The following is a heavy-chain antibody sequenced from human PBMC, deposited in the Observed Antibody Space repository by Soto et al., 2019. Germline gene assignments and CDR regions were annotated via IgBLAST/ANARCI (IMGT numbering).Heavy chain of an antibody. CDR3: AKNTGGTRGPYYDY. V-gene: IGHV4-30-2*03. Sequence: PSETLSLTCAVSGGSISSGGYSWSWIRQPPGKGLEWIGSIYYSGTTYYNPSLRGRVTMSVETSKNQFSLDLSSVTAVDTAVYYCAKNTGGTRGPYYDYWGQGTLVTVPS. CDR2: IYYSGTT. CDR1: GGSISSGGYS. J-gene: IGHJ4*02. D-gene: IGHD1-1*01.